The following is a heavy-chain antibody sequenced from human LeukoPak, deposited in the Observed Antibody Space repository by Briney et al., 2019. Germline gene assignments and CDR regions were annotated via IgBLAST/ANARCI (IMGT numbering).Heavy chain of an antibody. D-gene: IGHD5-18*01. J-gene: IGHJ4*02. CDR2: INHSGST. V-gene: IGHV4-34*01. CDR1: GGSFSGYY. Sequence: SETLSLTCAVYGGSFSGYYWSWIRQPPGKGLEWVGEINHSGSTNYNPSLKSRVTISVDPSKNQFSLKLSSVTGADTAVYYCARIRGYSYGYRFDYWGQGTLVTVSS. CDR3: ARIRGYSYGYRFDY.